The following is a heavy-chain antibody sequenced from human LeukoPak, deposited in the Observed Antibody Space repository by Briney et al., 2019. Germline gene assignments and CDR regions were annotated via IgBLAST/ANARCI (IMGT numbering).Heavy chain of an antibody. CDR3: ARVGGYSGYDRVGYYYYYMDV. CDR2: IIPIFGTA. D-gene: IGHD5-12*01. V-gene: IGHV1-69*06. Sequence: SVKVSCKASGGTFSSYAISWVRQAPGQGLEWMGGIIPIFGTANYAQKFQGRVTITADKSTSTAYMELSSLRSEDTAVYYCARVGGYSGYDRVGYYYYYMDVWGKGTTVTVSS. J-gene: IGHJ6*03. CDR1: GGTFSSYA.